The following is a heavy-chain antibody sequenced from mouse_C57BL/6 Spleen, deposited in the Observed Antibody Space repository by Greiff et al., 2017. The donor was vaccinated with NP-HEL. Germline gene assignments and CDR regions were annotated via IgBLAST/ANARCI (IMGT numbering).Heavy chain of an antibody. CDR2: IYPGDGDT. CDR3: ARGPDGYYGAWFAY. D-gene: IGHD2-3*01. Sequence: VQLQQSGAELVKPGASVKISCKASGYAFSSYWMNWVKQRPGKGLEWIGQIYPGDGDTNYNGKLKGKATLTADKSSSTAYMQLSSLTSEDSAVYFCARGPDGYYGAWFAYWGQGTLVTVSA. J-gene: IGHJ3*01. CDR1: GYAFSSYW. V-gene: IGHV1-80*01.